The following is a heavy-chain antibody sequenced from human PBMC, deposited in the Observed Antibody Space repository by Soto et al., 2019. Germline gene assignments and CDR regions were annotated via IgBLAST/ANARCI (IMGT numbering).Heavy chain of an antibody. Sequence: GGSLILSCAASGFTFNTYGMHWVRQAPGKGLEWVAVISKDGDIKFYADSMKGRFTISRDNSKNTLYLQVNSLRPEDTAVYYCTNWNYPQSDWGQGTRVTVSS. CDR2: ISKDGDIK. J-gene: IGHJ4*02. CDR1: GFTFNTYG. CDR3: TNWNYPQSD. D-gene: IGHD1-7*01. V-gene: IGHV3-30*18.